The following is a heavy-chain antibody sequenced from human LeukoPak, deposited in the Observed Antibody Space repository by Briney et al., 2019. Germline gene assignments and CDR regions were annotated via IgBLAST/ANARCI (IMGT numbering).Heavy chain of an antibody. Sequence: PGGSLRLSCAASGFTFSDYYMSWIRQAPGKRLEWVSYISSSGSTIYYADSVKGRFTISRDNAKNSLYLQMNSLRAEDTAVYYCARDEDSSSWYTAFDIWGQGTMVTVSS. CDR2: ISSSGSTI. D-gene: IGHD6-13*01. V-gene: IGHV3-11*01. CDR1: GFTFSDYY. J-gene: IGHJ3*02. CDR3: ARDEDSSSWYTAFDI.